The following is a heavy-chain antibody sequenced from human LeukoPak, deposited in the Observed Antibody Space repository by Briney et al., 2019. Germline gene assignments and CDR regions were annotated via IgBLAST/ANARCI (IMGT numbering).Heavy chain of an antibody. J-gene: IGHJ2*01. CDR2: MNWISDFK. V-gene: IGHV3-9*02. CDR3: AKGPKENWYFDL. Sequence: PGGSLRLSPAASVVNPEVSAIHCGPAAPGKSLERVSAMNWISDFKAYADSVKGRFTISRDNDKNSVHLQMNSLRPEDMAVYYCAKGPKENWYFDLWGRGTLVTVSS. CDR1: VVNPEVSA.